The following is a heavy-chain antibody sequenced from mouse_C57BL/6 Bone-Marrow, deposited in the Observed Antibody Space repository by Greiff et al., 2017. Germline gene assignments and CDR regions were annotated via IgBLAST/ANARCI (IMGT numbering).Heavy chain of an antibody. D-gene: IGHD2-2*01. Sequence: DVQLVESGGGLVKPGGSLKLSCAASGFTFSDYGMHWVRQAPEKGLEWVAYISSGSSTIYYADTVKGRFTISRDNAKNTLFLQMTSLRSEDTARYYCATMVKAWFAYWGQGTLVTVSA. V-gene: IGHV5-17*01. CDR3: ATMVKAWFAY. CDR1: GFTFSDYG. CDR2: ISSGSSTI. J-gene: IGHJ3*01.